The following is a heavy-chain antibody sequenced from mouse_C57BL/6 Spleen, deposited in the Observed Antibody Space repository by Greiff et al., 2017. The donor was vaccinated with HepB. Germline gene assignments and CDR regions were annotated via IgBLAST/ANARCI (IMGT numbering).Heavy chain of an antibody. J-gene: IGHJ2*01. D-gene: IGHD4-1*01. CDR1: GYAFSSYW. Sequence: VQLQQSGAELVKPGASVKISCKASGYAFSSYWMNWVKQRPGKGLEWIGQIYPGDGDTNYNGKFKGKATLTADKSSSTAYMQLSSLTSEDSAVYFCARRDWDWDYFDYWGQGTTLTVSS. V-gene: IGHV1-80*01. CDR2: IYPGDGDT. CDR3: ARRDWDWDYFDY.